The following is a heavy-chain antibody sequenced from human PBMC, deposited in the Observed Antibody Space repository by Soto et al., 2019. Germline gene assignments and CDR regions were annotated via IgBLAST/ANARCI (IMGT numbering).Heavy chain of an antibody. CDR2: ISGSGGST. J-gene: IGHJ4*02. Sequence: PGGSLRLSCAASGFTFSSYAMSWVRQAPGKGLEWVSAISGSGGSTYYADSVKGRFTISRDNSKNTLYLQMNSLRAEDTAVYYCAKDRANDYDSSGYYYIDYWGQGTLVTVSS. CDR1: GFTFSSYA. D-gene: IGHD3-22*01. CDR3: AKDRANDYDSSGYYYIDY. V-gene: IGHV3-23*01.